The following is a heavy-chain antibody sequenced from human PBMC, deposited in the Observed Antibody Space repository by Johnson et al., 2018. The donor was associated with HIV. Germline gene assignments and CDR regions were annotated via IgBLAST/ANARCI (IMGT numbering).Heavy chain of an antibody. CDR1: GFTVSSNY. V-gene: IGHV3-66*01. CDR3: ARAPGYSRAFDI. CDR2: ISSGGDT. Sequence: VQLVESGGGLVQPGGSLRLSCAASGFTVSSNYITWVRQAPGKGLEWVSVISSGGDTYYADSVTDRFTISRDNSKNTLYLQMNRLRAEDTAVYYCARAPGYSRAFDIWGQGTMVTVST. D-gene: IGHD5-18*01. J-gene: IGHJ3*02.